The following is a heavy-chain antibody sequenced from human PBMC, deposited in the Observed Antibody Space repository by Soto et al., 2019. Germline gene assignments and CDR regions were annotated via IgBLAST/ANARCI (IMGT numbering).Heavy chain of an antibody. D-gene: IGHD1-26*01. CDR2: ISGSGGST. V-gene: IGHV3-23*01. Sequence: PGGSLRLSCAASGFTFSSYAMSWVRQAPGKGLEWVSAISGSGGSTYYADSVKGRFTISRDNSKNTLYLQMNSLRAEDTAVYYCATRLYSGSPVPNDDWGQGTLVTVSS. J-gene: IGHJ4*02. CDR3: ATRLYSGSPVPNDD. CDR1: GFTFSSYA.